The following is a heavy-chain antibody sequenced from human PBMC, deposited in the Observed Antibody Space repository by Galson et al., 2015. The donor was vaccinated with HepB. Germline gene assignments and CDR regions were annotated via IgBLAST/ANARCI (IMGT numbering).Heavy chain of an antibody. CDR3: AKGPSSWEVTTRVYFDY. V-gene: IGHV3-23*01. J-gene: IGHJ4*02. CDR1: GFTFSSYA. CDR2: ISGSGGST. Sequence: SLRLSCAASGFTFSSYAMSWVRQAPGKGLEWVSAISGSGGSTYYADSVKGRFTISRDNSKNTLYLQMNGLRAEDTAVYYCAKGPSSWEVTTRVYFDYWGQGTLVTVSS. D-gene: IGHD4-17*01.